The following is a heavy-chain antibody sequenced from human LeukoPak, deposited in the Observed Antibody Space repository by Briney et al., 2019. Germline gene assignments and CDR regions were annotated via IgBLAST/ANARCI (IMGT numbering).Heavy chain of an antibody. D-gene: IGHD3-10*01. Sequence: GGSLRLSCGASGFSFSTYGMHWVRQAPGKGLEWVSYIRYDGTIKYYADSVKGRFTISRDNSKNTLYLQMNSLRAEDTAVYYCAKERVRGAIIHDYYMDVWGKGTTATISS. CDR1: GFSFSTYG. J-gene: IGHJ6*03. V-gene: IGHV3-30*02. CDR3: AKERVRGAIIHDYYMDV. CDR2: IRYDGTIK.